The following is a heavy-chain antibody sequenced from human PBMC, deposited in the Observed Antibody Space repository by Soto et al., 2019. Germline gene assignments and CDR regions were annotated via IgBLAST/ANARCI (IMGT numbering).Heavy chain of an antibody. J-gene: IGHJ6*02. CDR1: GFTFSSYA. Sequence: HPGGSLRLSCAASGFTFSSYAMSWVRQAPGKGLEWVSAISGSGGSTYYADSVKGRFTISRDNSKNTLYLQMNSLRAEDTAVYYCAKVLEYSSGWYPVDYYYGMDVWGQGTTVTVSS. D-gene: IGHD6-13*01. CDR3: AKVLEYSSGWYPVDYYYGMDV. V-gene: IGHV3-23*01. CDR2: ISGSGGST.